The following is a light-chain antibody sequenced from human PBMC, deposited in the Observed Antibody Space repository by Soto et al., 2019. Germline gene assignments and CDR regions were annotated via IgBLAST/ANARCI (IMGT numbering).Light chain of an antibody. CDR2: EVS. V-gene: IGLV2-14*01. CDR3: SSYTSSSTLYV. J-gene: IGLJ1*01. Sequence: QSVLTQPASVSGSPGQSITISCTGTSSDVGGYNYVSWYQQHPGKAPKLMIYEVSNRPSGVSNRFSGSKSGNTASLTIYGFQAENEDDYYCSSYTSSSTLYVFGTG. CDR1: SSDVGGYNY.